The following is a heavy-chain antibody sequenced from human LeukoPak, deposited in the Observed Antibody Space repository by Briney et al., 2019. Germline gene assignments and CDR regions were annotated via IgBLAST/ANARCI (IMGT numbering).Heavy chain of an antibody. J-gene: IGHJ4*02. Sequence: GASVKVSCKVSGYTLTELSMHWVRQAPGQGLEWMGWINPNSGGTNYAQKFQGRVTMTRDTSISTAYMELSRLRSDDTAVYYCARVQVTTLSGRDYWGQGTLVTVSS. CDR2: INPNSGGT. CDR3: ARVQVTTLSGRDY. CDR1: GYTLTELS. D-gene: IGHD4-17*01. V-gene: IGHV1-2*02.